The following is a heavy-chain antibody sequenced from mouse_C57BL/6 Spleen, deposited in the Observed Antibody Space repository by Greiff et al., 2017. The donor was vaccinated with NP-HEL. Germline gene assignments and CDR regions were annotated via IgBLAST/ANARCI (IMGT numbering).Heavy chain of an antibody. V-gene: IGHV8-12*01. CDR3: ALGLPVYYGSSIWYFDV. CDR1: GFSLSTSGMG. D-gene: IGHD1-1*01. J-gene: IGHJ1*03. CDR2: IYWDDDK. Sequence: QVTLKVCGPGILQSSQTLSLTCSFSGFSLSTSGMGVSWIRQPSGKGLEWLAHIYWDDDKRYNPSLKSRLTISKDTSRNQVFLKITSVDTADTATYYCALGLPVYYGSSIWYFDVWGTGTTVTVSS.